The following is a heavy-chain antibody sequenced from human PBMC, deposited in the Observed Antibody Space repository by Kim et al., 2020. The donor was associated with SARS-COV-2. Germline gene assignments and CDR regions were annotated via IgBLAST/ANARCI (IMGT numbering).Heavy chain of an antibody. Sequence: ASVKVSCKASGYTFTGYYMHWVRQAPGQGLEWMGWINPNSGGTNYAQKFQGWVTMTRDTSISTAYMELSRLRSDDTAVYYCARVGSGYDFAFDIWGQGTMVTVSS. V-gene: IGHV1-2*04. CDR3: ARVGSGYDFAFDI. D-gene: IGHD5-12*01. CDR2: INPNSGGT. CDR1: GYTFTGYY. J-gene: IGHJ3*02.